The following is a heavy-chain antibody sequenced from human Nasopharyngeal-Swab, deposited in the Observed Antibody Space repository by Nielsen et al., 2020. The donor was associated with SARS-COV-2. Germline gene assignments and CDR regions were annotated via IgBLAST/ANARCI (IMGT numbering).Heavy chain of an antibody. D-gene: IGHD5-18*01. CDR3: AFVDTTLLGYYYSGMDV. V-gene: IGHV3-23*01. J-gene: IGHJ6*02. Sequence: GSLRLSCAASGFSFRNYGMSWVRQAPGKGLEWVSSISGSGGGTQYADSVKGRFTISRDNSKNTLLLQMNSLRAEDTAVYYCAFVDTTLLGYYYSGMDVWGQGTTVTVSS. CDR2: ISGSGGGT. CDR1: GFSFRNYG.